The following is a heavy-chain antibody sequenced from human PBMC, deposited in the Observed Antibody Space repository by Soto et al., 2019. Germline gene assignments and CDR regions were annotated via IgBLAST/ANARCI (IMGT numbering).Heavy chain of an antibody. Sequence: QVHLVESGGGVVQPGGSLRLSCAASGFTFSSYAIHWVRQAPGKGLEWVAIIWFDGSNKYYADSVKGRFSISRDNSKNTLFLQLHSLTAEHTAVYYCARGQLPAATTYFDFWGQGTLVIVSS. CDR2: IWFDGSNK. D-gene: IGHD2-15*01. CDR3: ARGQLPAATTYFDF. CDR1: GFTFSSYA. J-gene: IGHJ4*02. V-gene: IGHV3-33*01.